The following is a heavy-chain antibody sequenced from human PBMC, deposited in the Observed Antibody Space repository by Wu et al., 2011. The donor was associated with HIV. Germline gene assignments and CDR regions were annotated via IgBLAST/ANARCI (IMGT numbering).Heavy chain of an antibody. J-gene: IGHJ6*03. CDR2: IIPIFGTP. D-gene: IGHD3-3*01. CDR1: GGTFSNYA. Sequence: QVQLVQSGAEVKKPGSSVNVSCKTSGGTFSNYAISWVRQAPGQGLEWMGGIIPIFGTPNYAQKFQGRVTITADKSTSTAYMELSSLRSEDTAVYYCAIWSGSQGPYYYYYMDVWGKGTTVTVSS. V-gene: IGHV1-69*14. CDR3: AIWSGSQGPYYYYYMDV.